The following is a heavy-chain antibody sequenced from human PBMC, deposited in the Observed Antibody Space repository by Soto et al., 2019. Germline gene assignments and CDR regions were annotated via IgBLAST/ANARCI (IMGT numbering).Heavy chain of an antibody. CDR2: IIPIFGTA. CDR3: ARFASSGWARNPTDY. V-gene: IGHV1-69*12. CDR1: GGTFSSYA. Sequence: QVQLVQSGAEVKKPGSSVKVSCKASGGTFSSYAISWVRQAHGQGLEWMGGIIPIFGTANYAQKFQGRVTISADESTSTAYMELSSLRSEDTAVYYCARFASSGWARNPTDYWGQGTLVTVSS. D-gene: IGHD6-19*01. J-gene: IGHJ4*02.